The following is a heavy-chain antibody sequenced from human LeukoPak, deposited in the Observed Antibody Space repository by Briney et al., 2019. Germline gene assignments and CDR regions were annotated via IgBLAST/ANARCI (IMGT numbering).Heavy chain of an antibody. CDR2: IYTSGST. Sequence: SETLSITCTVPGGPIRSYYWSWMRQPPGKGLEWIGYIYTSGSTNYNPSLKSRVTISVDTSKNQFSLKLSSVTAADTAVYYCARHYPTVAGRGNFDYWGQGTLVTVSS. V-gene: IGHV4-4*09. J-gene: IGHJ4*02. CDR3: ARHYPTVAGRGNFDY. D-gene: IGHD6-19*01. CDR1: GGPIRSYY.